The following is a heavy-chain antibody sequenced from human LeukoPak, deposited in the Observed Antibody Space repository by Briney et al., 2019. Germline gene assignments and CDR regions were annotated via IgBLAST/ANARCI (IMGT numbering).Heavy chain of an antibody. V-gene: IGHV1-2*06. Sequence: ASVKVSCTASGYTCTGYYMHWVRQAPGQGLEWMGRINPNTGGTNYAQKFHGRVTMTTDTSISTAYMELSRLRSDDTAVYYCARDKYSGNDAFDIWGQGTMVTVSS. CDR1: GYTCTGYY. CDR2: INPNTGGT. J-gene: IGHJ3*02. D-gene: IGHD1-26*01. CDR3: ARDKYSGNDAFDI.